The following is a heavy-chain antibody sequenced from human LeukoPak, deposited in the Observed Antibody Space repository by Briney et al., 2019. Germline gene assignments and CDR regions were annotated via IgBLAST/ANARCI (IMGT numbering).Heavy chain of an antibody. Sequence: SGGSLRLSCAASGFTVSSNYMSWVRQAPGKGLEWVSVIYSGGSTYYADSVKGRFTISRDNSKNTLYLQMNSLRAEDTAVYYCAFDDYGDLDYWGQGTLVTVSS. CDR3: AFDDYGDLDY. J-gene: IGHJ4*02. D-gene: IGHD4-17*01. CDR2: IYSGGST. V-gene: IGHV3-53*01. CDR1: GFTVSSNY.